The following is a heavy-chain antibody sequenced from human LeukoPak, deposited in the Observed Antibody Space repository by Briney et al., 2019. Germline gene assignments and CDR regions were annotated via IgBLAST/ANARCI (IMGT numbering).Heavy chain of an antibody. CDR3: AKDLRVPAAGTKVDY. Sequence: GGSLRLXCAPSGFTFSSYGMHWVRQAPGKGLEWLAFIRYDGSNKYYADSVKGRFTISRDNSKNTLYLQMNSLRAEDTAVYYCAKDLRVPAAGTKVDYWGQGTLVTVSS. CDR2: IRYDGSNK. CDR1: GFTFSSYG. D-gene: IGHD6-13*01. J-gene: IGHJ4*02. V-gene: IGHV3-30*02.